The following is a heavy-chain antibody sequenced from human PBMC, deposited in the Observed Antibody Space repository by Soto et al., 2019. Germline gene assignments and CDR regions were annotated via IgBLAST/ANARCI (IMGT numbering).Heavy chain of an antibody. J-gene: IGHJ4*02. D-gene: IGHD2-2*01. CDR1: GFTFSSFC. V-gene: IGHV3-74*01. CDR2: VNSDGSTT. CDR3: AGGAGSNKPFDY. Sequence: EVQMVESGGGLVQPGGSLRLSCAASGFTFSSFCLHWVRQVSGKGLVWVSRVNSDGSTTAYADSVKGRFTVSRDNAKNTLYLQRDNLRAEDTAVYYCAGGAGSNKPFDYWGQGTLVTVSS.